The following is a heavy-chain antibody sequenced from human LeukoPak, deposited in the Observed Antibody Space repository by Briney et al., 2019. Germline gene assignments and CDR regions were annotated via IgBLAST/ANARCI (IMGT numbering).Heavy chain of an antibody. J-gene: IGHJ4*02. V-gene: IGHV4-34*01. Sequence: SETLSLTCAVYGGSFSGYYWSWIRQPPGKGLEWIGEINHSGSTNYNPSLKSRVTISVDTSKNQFSLKLSSVTAADTAVYYCARGNLPKTGSGSPPYYFDSWGQGTLVTVSS. CDR1: GGSFSGYY. D-gene: IGHD3-10*01. CDR2: INHSGST. CDR3: ARGNLPKTGSGSPPYYFDS.